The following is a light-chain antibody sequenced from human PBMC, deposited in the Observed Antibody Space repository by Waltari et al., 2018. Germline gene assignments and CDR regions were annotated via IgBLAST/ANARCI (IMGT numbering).Light chain of an antibody. Sequence: QSALTQPPSASGSPGQSVTISCTGTSSDFGGYNYVSWYQRHPGKAPNLMIYEVNKRPSGVPERFSASKSGNTASLTVSGLQAEDEAEYSCSSYAGSNISVFGGGTKLTVL. CDR3: SSYAGSNISV. CDR2: EVN. V-gene: IGLV2-8*01. CDR1: SSDFGGYNY. J-gene: IGLJ3*02.